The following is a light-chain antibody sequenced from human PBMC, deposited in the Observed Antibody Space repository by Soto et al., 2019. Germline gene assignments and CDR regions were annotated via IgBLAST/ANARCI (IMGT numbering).Light chain of an antibody. Sequence: QSALTQPPSVSGAPGQRVTISCTGSSSNIGAGYDVHWYQQLPGTAPKLLIYGNSNRPSGVPDRFSGSKSGTSASPAITGLQAEDEADYYCQSYDSSLSAPVFGTGTKVT. CDR1: SSNIGAGYD. CDR3: QSYDSSLSAPV. J-gene: IGLJ1*01. CDR2: GNS. V-gene: IGLV1-40*01.